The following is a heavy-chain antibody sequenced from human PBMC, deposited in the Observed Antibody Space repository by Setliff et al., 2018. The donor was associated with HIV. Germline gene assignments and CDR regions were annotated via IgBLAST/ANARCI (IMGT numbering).Heavy chain of an antibody. Sequence: VKVSCKASGYTFTNYAMHWVRQAPGQRLEWMGWINAGNGNTKYSQKFQGRVSITRDTSASKAYLELSSLRSEDTAVYYCARGRLRNYFDYWGQGTLVTVSS. CDR2: INAGNGNT. CDR1: GYTFTNYA. CDR3: ARGRLRNYFDY. J-gene: IGHJ4*02. V-gene: IGHV1-3*01. D-gene: IGHD2-8*01.